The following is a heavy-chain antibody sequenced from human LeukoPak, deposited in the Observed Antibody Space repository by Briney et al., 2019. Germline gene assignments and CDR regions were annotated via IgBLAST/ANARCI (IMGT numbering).Heavy chain of an antibody. CDR1: GFTFSSYG. CDR2: IWYDGSNK. CDR3: AKALEGYDFWSGPDY. Sequence: GRSLRLSCAASGFTFSSYGMHWVRQAPGKGLEWVAVIWYDGSNKYYADSVKGRFTISRDNSKNTLYLQMNSLRAEDTAVYYCAKALEGYDFWSGPDYWGQGTLVTVSS. D-gene: IGHD3-3*01. V-gene: IGHV3-33*06. J-gene: IGHJ4*02.